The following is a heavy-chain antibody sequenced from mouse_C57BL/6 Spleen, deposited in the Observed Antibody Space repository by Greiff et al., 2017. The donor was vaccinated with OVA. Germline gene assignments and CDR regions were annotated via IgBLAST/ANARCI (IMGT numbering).Heavy chain of an antibody. V-gene: IGHV1-55*01. Sequence: VQLQQSGAELVKPGASVKMSCTASGSTFTSYWITWVKQRPGQCLEWIGDIYPGSSSPHYHAKFTSQAILPVASSSSTAYMQLSSLTSEDSAVYYCARSRYYGSSFDYWGQGTTLTVSS. CDR3: ARSRYYGSSFDY. CDR2: IYPGSSSP. J-gene: IGHJ2*01. D-gene: IGHD1-1*01. CDR1: GSTFTSYW.